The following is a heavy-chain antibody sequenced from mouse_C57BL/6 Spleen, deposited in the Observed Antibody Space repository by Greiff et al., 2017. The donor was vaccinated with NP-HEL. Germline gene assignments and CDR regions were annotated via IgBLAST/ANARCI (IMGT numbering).Heavy chain of an antibody. CDR1: GFTFSSYA. CDR2: ISSGGDYI. CDR3: TRGSTAYAMDY. D-gene: IGHD1-2*01. V-gene: IGHV5-9-1*02. Sequence: EVKLVESGEGLVKPGGSLKLSCAASGFTFSSYAMSWVRQTPEKRLEWVAYISSGGDYIYYADTVKGRFTISRDNARNTLYLQMSSLKSEDTAMYYCTRGSTAYAMDYWGQGTSVTVSS. J-gene: IGHJ4*01.